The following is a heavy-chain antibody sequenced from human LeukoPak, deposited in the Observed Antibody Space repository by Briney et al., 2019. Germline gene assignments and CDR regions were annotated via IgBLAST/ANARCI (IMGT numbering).Heavy chain of an antibody. Sequence: PSETLSLTCTVSGGSISSYYWSWIRQPPGKGLEWIGYIYYSGSTNYNPSLKSRVTISVDTSKNQFSLKLSSVTAADTAVYYCAREAKGSHGMDVWGQGTTVTVSS. CDR1: GGSISSYY. CDR2: IYYSGST. J-gene: IGHJ6*02. V-gene: IGHV4-59*01. CDR3: AREAKGSHGMDV.